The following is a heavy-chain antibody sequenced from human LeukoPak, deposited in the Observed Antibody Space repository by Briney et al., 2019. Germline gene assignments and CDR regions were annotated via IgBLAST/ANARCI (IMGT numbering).Heavy chain of an antibody. J-gene: IGHJ4*02. CDR1: GGSISSYY. D-gene: IGHD3-3*01. CDR2: IYNSGST. V-gene: IGHV4-59*01. Sequence: PSETLSLTCTVSGGSISSYYWSWIRQPPGKGLEWIGYIYNSGSTNYNPSLKSRVTISVDTSKNQFSLKVSSVTAADTAVYYCARVSGYVDYWGQGTLVTVSS. CDR3: ARVSGYVDY.